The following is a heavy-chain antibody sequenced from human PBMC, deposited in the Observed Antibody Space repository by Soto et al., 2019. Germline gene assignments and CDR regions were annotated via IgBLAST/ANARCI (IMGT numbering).Heavy chain of an antibody. Sequence: ASVKVSCKASGYTFTNYAIDWVRQAPGQRLEWMGWINAGNGNTKYSQKFLGRVTITRDTSASTAYMELSSLRSEDTAVYYCARDMGFGLSDYWGQGTLVTVSS. D-gene: IGHD3-10*01. CDR1: GYTFTNYA. CDR3: ARDMGFGLSDY. CDR2: INAGNGNT. V-gene: IGHV1-3*01. J-gene: IGHJ4*02.